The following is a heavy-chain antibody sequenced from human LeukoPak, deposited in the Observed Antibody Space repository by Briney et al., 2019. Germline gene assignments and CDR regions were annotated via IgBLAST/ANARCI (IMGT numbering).Heavy chain of an antibody. D-gene: IGHD3-16*02. J-gene: IGHJ4*02. CDR3: ARDDTTYYDYIWGSYRSPYFDY. Sequence: GGPLDPSFAASGFTFIGFSRNWFRQAPGRGLGGVPNIISISSTIYYADSVKGRFTISRDNAKNSLYLQMNSLRDEDTAVYYCARDDTTYYDYIWGSYRSPYFDYWGQGTLVTVSS. CDR1: GFTFIGFS. CDR2: IISISSTI. V-gene: IGHV3-48*02.